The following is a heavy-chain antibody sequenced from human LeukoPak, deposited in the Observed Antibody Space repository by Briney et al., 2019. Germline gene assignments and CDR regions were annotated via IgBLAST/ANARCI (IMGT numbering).Heavy chain of an antibody. V-gene: IGHV3-23*01. CDR3: AKGGAYYYDSSAYYRG. D-gene: IGHD3-22*01. CDR1: GFTFSSYA. J-gene: IGHJ4*02. Sequence: PGGSLRLSCAASGFTFSSYAMSWVRQAPGKGLEWVSAISGSGGSTYYADSVKGRFTISRDNSKNTLYLQMNSLRAEDTAVYYCAKGGAYYYDSSAYYRGWGQGTLVTVSS. CDR2: ISGSGGST.